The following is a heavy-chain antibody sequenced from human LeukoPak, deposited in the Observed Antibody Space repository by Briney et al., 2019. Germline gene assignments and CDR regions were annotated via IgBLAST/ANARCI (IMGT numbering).Heavy chain of an antibody. CDR2: ISYDGSNK. CDR3: AKGIAAAEGFDP. Sequence: PRGSLRLSCAASGFTFSSYGMHWVRQAPGKGLEWVAVISYDGSNKYYADSVKGRFTISRDNSKNTLYLQMNSLRAEDTAVYYCAKGIAAAEGFDPWGQGTLVTVSS. J-gene: IGHJ5*02. D-gene: IGHD6-13*01. CDR1: GFTFSSYG. V-gene: IGHV3-30*18.